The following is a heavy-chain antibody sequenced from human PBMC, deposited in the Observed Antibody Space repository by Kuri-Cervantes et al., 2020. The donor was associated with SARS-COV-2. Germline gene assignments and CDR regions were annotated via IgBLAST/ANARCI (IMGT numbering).Heavy chain of an antibody. J-gene: IGHJ4*02. CDR1: GGSFSDYY. CDR2: IYYSGST. CDR3: ARGPVIVGDTRRRVLDY. D-gene: IGHD1-26*01. V-gene: IGHV4-34*01. Sequence: SQTLSLTCAVYGGSFSDYYWGWIRQPPGKGLEWIGSIYYSGSTYYNPSPKSRVTISVDTSKNQFSLKLSSVTAADTAVYYCARGPVIVGDTRRRVLDYWGQGTLVTVSS.